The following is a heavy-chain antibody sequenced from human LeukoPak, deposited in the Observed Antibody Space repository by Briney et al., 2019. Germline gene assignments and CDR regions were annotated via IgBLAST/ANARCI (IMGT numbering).Heavy chain of an antibody. CDR2: ISAYNGNT. V-gene: IGHV1-18*01. D-gene: IGHD2-15*01. CDR3: ASSRYCSGGSCYFDY. Sequence: ASVKVSCKASGYTFPSFGISWVRQAPGQGLEWMGWISAYNGNTNYAQQLQGRVTMTTDTSTSTAYMELSRLRSDDTAVYYCASSRYCSGGSCYFDYWGQGTLVTVSS. CDR1: GYTFPSFG. J-gene: IGHJ4*02.